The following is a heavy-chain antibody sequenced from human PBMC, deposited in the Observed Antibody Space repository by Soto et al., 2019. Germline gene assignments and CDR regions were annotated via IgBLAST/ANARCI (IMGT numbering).Heavy chain of an antibody. V-gene: IGHV2-5*02. CDR3: AHTMAPRIFDY. CDR1: GFSLITSGVG. J-gene: IGHJ4*02. CDR2: IYWDDDK. Sequence: QITLKEAGPTLVKPTQTLTLTCSFSGFSLITSGVGVGWIRQPPGKALEWLALIYWDDDKGYSTSLKSRLTTTKAPSTHQGGLTMAIMDPADTATYYCAHTMAPRIFDYWGQGTLVTVSS.